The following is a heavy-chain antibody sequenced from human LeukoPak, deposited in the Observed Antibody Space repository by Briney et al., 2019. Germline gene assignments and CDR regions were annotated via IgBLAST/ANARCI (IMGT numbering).Heavy chain of an antibody. V-gene: IGHV4-38-2*02. CDR2: IYHSGST. J-gene: IGHJ3*02. CDR1: GYSISSGYY. CDR3: ARHTLDAFDI. D-gene: IGHD2-2*02. Sequence: SETLSLTCTVSGYSISSGYYWGWIRQPPGKGLEWIGSIYHSGSTYYNPSLKSRVTVSVDTSKNQFSLKLSSVTAADTAVYYCARHTLDAFDIWGQGTMVTVSS.